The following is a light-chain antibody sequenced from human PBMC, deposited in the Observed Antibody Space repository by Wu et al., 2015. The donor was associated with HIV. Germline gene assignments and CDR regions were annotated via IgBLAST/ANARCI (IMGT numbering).Light chain of an antibody. CDR1: QSISRD. Sequence: DIQMTQSPSSLSASVGDRVTITRRPSQSISRDLNWYQQKPGKAPKLLIYATSNLHSGVPSRFSGSGSGTDFTLTISSLQPEDFATYHCQQSHTSPYTFGQGTKLEIK. V-gene: IGKV1-39*01. J-gene: IGKJ2*01. CDR2: ATS. CDR3: QQSHTSPYT.